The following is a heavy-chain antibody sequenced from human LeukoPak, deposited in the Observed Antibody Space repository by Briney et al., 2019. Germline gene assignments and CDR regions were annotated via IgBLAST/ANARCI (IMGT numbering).Heavy chain of an antibody. CDR2: ISAYNGDT. V-gene: IGHV1-18*01. D-gene: IGHD3-22*01. CDR1: GYTFSNYD. CDR3: ARHYYDSGGYNSAFDY. Sequence: ASVKVSCKASGYTFSNYDITWVRQAPGQGLEWLGWISAYNGDTNYAQKLQGRVTMTTDTFTGTAYMELRSLRSDDTAVYHCARHYYDSGGYNSAFDYWGQGTLVTVSS. J-gene: IGHJ4*02.